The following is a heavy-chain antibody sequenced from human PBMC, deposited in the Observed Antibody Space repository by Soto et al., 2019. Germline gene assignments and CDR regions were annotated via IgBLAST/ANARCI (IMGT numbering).Heavy chain of an antibody. CDR1: YFTVSSNY. CDR3: ASLGRWTDAY. CDR2: IHSDGST. D-gene: IGHD7-27*01. Sequence: EVQLVESGGGLIQPGGSLRLSCAASYFTVSSNYMSWVRQAPGKGLEWVSVIHSDGSTYYADSVKGRFTISRDTYKNTLSLQMNSRRADDTALYYCASLGRWTDAYWGRGTLVTVSS. J-gene: IGHJ4*02. V-gene: IGHV3-53*01.